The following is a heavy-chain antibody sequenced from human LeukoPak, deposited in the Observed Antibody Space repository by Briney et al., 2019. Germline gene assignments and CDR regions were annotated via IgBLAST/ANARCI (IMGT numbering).Heavy chain of an antibody. CDR1: GFTFSSYA. V-gene: IGHV3-30-3*01. CDR2: MSFVGSNK. Sequence: GGSLRLSCAASGFTFSSYAMHWVRQAPGKGLEWVAVMSFVGSNKYYAESVKGRFTISRDNSKNTLFLQVNSLIDEDTAVYYCAREPKLWGQGTMVIVSS. CDR3: AREPKL. J-gene: IGHJ3*01.